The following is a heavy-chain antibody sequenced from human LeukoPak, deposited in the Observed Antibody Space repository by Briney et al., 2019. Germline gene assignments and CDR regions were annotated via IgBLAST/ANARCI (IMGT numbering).Heavy chain of an antibody. J-gene: IGHJ4*02. CDR3: ASTDSSGYKVDY. Sequence: SETLSLTCTVSGGSISSYYWSWIRQPAGKGLEWIGRIYTSGSTNYNPSLKSRVTISVDTSKNQFSLKLSSVTAADTAVYYCASTDSSGYKVDYWGQGTLVTVSS. CDR2: IYTSGST. D-gene: IGHD3-22*01. CDR1: GGSISSYY. V-gene: IGHV4-4*07.